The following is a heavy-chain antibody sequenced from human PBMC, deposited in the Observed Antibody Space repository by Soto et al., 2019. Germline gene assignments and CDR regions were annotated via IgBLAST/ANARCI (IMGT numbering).Heavy chain of an antibody. CDR1: GFTFSSYW. V-gene: IGHV3-7*01. Sequence: GGSLRLSCAASGFTFSSYWVSWVRQAPGKGLEWVANIKQDGSEKYYVDSVKGRFTISRDNAKNSLYLQMNSLRAEDTAVYYCARQPGYSYGYSHAFDIWGQGTMVTVSS. CDR3: ARQPGYSYGYSHAFDI. CDR2: IKQDGSEK. J-gene: IGHJ3*02. D-gene: IGHD5-18*01.